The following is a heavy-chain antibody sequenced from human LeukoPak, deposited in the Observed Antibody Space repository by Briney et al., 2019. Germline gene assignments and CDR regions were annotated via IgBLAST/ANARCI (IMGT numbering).Heavy chain of an antibody. CDR3: ARELVVVPAAMSIYYFDY. CDR1: GGSVSSGSYY. D-gene: IGHD2-2*01. Sequence: PSETLSLTCTVSGGSVSSGSYYWSWIRQPPGKGLEWIVYIYYSGSTNYNPSLKSRVTISVDTSKNQFSLKLSSVTAADTAVYYCARELVVVPAAMSIYYFDYWGQGTLVTVSS. V-gene: IGHV4-61*01. J-gene: IGHJ4*02. CDR2: IYYSGST.